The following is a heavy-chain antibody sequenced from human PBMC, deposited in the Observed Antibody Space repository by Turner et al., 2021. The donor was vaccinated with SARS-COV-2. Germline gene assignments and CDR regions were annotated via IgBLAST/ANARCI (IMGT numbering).Heavy chain of an antibody. CDR3: ARDKMLAAMPTSGMDV. D-gene: IGHD2-2*01. CDR1: GGTFSSYA. Sequence: QVQLVQSGAEVKKPGSSVKVSCKASGGTFSSYAINWVRQAPGQGLEWMGGIIPILGIANHAQKFQGRVTITADKSTSTAYMELSSLRSEDTAVYYCARDKMLAAMPTSGMDVWGQGTRSPSP. J-gene: IGHJ6*02. CDR2: IIPILGIA. V-gene: IGHV1-69*10.